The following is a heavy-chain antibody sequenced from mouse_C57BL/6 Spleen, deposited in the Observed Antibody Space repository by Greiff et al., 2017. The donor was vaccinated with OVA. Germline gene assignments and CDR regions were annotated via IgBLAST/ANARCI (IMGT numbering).Heavy chain of an antibody. D-gene: IGHD2-1*01. Sequence: EVQLQQSGAELVRPGASVKLSCTASGFNIKDDYMHWVKQRPEQGLEWIGWIDPENGDTEYASKFQGKATITADTSSNTAYLQLSSLTSEDTVVYYCTTGYYGNSFAYWGQGTLVTVSA. CDR2: IDPENGDT. J-gene: IGHJ3*01. CDR1: GFNIKDDY. V-gene: IGHV14-4*01. CDR3: TTGYYGNSFAY.